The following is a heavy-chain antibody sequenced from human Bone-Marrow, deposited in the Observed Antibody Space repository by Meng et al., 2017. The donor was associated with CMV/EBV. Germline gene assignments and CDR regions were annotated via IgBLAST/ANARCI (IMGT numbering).Heavy chain of an antibody. D-gene: IGHD2/OR15-2a*01. Sequence: ASVKVSCKASGYIFTDYYMHWVRQAPGQGLEWMGIINPSVRGPTYAQKFQGRVTMTSDTSTNTVYMELSSLRSDDTAVYYCARVTLSAYYYRGWDVWGQGNTVNV. J-gene: IGHJ6*02. CDR2: INPSVRGP. CDR1: GYIFTDYY. CDR3: ARVTLSAYYYRGWDV. V-gene: IGHV1-46*01.